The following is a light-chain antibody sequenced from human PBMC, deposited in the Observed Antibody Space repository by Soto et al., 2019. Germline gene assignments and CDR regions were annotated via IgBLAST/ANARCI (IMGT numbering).Light chain of an antibody. CDR3: SSYAGNNTFV. Sequence: QSALTQPPSASGSPGQSVTISCTGTSGDVGGYNSVSWYQQHPAKAPRLIISAVIQRPSGVPDRFSGSRSGSTASLTISGLQAEDEADYDCSSYAGNNTFVVGTGTKVTVL. CDR1: SGDVGGYNS. J-gene: IGLJ1*01. V-gene: IGLV2-8*01. CDR2: AVI.